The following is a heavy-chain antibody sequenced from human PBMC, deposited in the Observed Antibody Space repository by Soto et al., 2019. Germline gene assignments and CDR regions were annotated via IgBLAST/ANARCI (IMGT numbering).Heavy chain of an antibody. J-gene: IGHJ4*02. V-gene: IGHV3-30*18. CDR1: GFIFSNYA. CDR3: AKDKGPGPAVYHFDY. CDR2: IASDGRDK. D-gene: IGHD6-19*01. Sequence: GGSLRLSCAASGFIFSNYAMHWVRQAPGKGLEWVAVIASDGRDKKYADSVRGRFTISRDNSENTMYLEMNSLRGDDAAVYYCAKDKGPGPAVYHFDYWGPGTLVTVSS.